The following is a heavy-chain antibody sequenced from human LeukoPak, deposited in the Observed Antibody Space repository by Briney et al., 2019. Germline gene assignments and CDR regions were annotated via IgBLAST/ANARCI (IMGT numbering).Heavy chain of an antibody. CDR1: GGSFSGYY. V-gene: IGHV4-34*01. J-gene: IGHJ6*02. Sequence: PSETLSLTCAVYGGSFSGYYWSWIRQPPGKGLEWIGEINHSGSTNYNPSLKSRVTISVDTSKNQFSLKLSSVTAADTAVYYCARLGNIVVVPAAMWNGMDVWGQGTTVTVSS. D-gene: IGHD2-2*01. CDR3: ARLGNIVVVPAAMWNGMDV. CDR2: INHSGST.